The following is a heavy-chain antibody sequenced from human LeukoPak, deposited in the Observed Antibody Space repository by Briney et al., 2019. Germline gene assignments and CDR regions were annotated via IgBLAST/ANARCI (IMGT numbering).Heavy chain of an antibody. CDR2: ISAYNGNT. Sequence: ASVKVSCKASGYTFSSYGISWVRQAPGQGLEWMGWISAYNGNTNYAQKLQGRVTMTTDTSTSTAYMELRSLRSDDTAVYYCARRQAYYYDSSGYTGPYYFDYWGQGTLVTVSS. D-gene: IGHD3-22*01. CDR1: GYTFSSYG. V-gene: IGHV1-18*01. J-gene: IGHJ4*02. CDR3: ARRQAYYYDSSGYTGPYYFDY.